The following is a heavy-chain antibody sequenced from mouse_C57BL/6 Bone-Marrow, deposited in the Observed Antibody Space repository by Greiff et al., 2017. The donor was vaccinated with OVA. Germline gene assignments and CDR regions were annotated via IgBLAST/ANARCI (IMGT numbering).Heavy chain of an antibody. Sequence: QVQLQQPGAELVMPGASVKLSCKASGYTFTSYWMHWVKQRPGQGLEWIGEIDPSDSYTNYNQKFKGKSTLTVDKSSSTAYMQLSSLTSEDSAVYYCARVTKSHAMDYWGQGTSVTVSS. CDR2: IDPSDSYT. D-gene: IGHD2-13*01. J-gene: IGHJ4*01. CDR1: GYTFTSYW. CDR3: ARVTKSHAMDY. V-gene: IGHV1-69*01.